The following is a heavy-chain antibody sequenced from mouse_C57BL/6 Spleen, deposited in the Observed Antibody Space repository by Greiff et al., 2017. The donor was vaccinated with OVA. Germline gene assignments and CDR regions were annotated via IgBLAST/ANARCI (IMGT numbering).Heavy chain of an antibody. CDR2: IDPDDGDT. D-gene: IGHD2-5*01. J-gene: IGHJ4*01. V-gene: IGHV14-2*01. Sequence: VQLQQPGAELVKPGASVKLSCTASGYNITDYYMHWVKQRPEQGLEWIGRIDPDDGDTNYAPKFQGKATITADTSSNTAYLQLSSLTSEDTAVYYCARAYYSNSYAMDYWGQGTTVTVAS. CDR1: GYNITDYY. CDR3: ARAYYSNSYAMDY.